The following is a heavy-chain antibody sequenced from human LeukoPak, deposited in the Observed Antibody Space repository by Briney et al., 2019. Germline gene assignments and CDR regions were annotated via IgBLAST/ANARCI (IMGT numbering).Heavy chain of an antibody. V-gene: IGHV3-23*01. D-gene: IGHD3-22*01. J-gene: IGHJ4*02. CDR1: GFTFSSYA. CDR2: ISGSGDTT. Sequence: AGGSLRLSCAASGFTFSSYAMTWVRQVPGKGLEWVSSISGSGDTTFYTDSVRGRFTISRDTSKNTLYLQMNSLRAEDTAVYYCARSHYDSSGYYFLDYWGQGTLVTVSS. CDR3: ARSHYDSSGYYFLDY.